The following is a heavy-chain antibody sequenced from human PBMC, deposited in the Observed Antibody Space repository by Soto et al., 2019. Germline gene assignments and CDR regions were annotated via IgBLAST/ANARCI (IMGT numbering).Heavy chain of an antibody. CDR1: GFTVSSNY. CDR2: IYSGGST. V-gene: IGHV3-66*01. CDR3: ARVYCSGGSCYGIDY. J-gene: IGHJ4*02. Sequence: GGSLRLSCAASGFTVSSNYMSWVRQAPGKGLEWVSVIYSGGSTYYADSVKGRFTISRDNSKNTLYLQMNSLRAEDTAVYYCARVYCSGGSCYGIDYWGQGTLVTVSS. D-gene: IGHD2-15*01.